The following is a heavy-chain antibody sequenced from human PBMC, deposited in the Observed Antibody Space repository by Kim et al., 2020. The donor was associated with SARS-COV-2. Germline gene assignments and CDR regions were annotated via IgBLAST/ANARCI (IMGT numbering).Heavy chain of an antibody. CDR3: VRDRGWGYYDF. V-gene: IGHV1-18*01. Sequence: ASEKVSCKAFGYTFSNYNFNWVRQAPGHGLEWMGWISPYNGYTNYAQKLQGRVTMTTDTSTNTAYMELRSLTSDDTAVYYCVRDRGWGYYDFWGPGTLVTVSA. CDR2: ISPYNGYT. D-gene: IGHD7-27*01. CDR1: GYTFSNYN. J-gene: IGHJ4*02.